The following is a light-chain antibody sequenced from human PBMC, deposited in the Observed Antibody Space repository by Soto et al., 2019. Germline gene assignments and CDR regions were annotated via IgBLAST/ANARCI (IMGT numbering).Light chain of an antibody. J-gene: IGLJ3*02. CDR2: EVT. CDR3: SSHAGINNVV. Sequence: QSALTQPPSASGSPGQSVTISCTGTSSDVGGYNYVSWYQQHPGKAPKLMIYEVTKRPSGVPDRFSGSKSGNTASLTVSGLMVEDEADYYCSSHAGINNVVFGGGTKLT. V-gene: IGLV2-8*01. CDR1: SSDVGGYNY.